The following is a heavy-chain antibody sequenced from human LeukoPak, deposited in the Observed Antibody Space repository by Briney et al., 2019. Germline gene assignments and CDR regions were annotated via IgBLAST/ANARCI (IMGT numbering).Heavy chain of an antibody. V-gene: IGHV4-38-2*02. D-gene: IGHD4-23*01. CDR1: GYSISSGYY. J-gene: IGHJ4*02. Sequence: SETLSLTCTVSGYSISSGYYWGWIRQPPGKGLEWIGSIYHSGSTYYNPSLKGRVTISVDTSKNQFCLKLSSVTAADTAVYYCATDPTTVVTLTLGYWGQGTLVTVSS. CDR2: IYHSGST. CDR3: ATDPTTVVTLTLGY.